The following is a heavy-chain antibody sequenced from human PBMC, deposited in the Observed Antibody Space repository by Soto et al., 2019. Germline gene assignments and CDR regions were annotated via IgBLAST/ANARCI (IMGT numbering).Heavy chain of an antibody. Sequence: QVQLVESGGGVVQPGGSLGLSCAASGFSFSNYGMHWVRQAPGQGLEWVTVIWYDGGNKYYADSGKGRFTISRDNSENTLFLQMTSLRAEYTAVYYCVRAGCGSGGNGNHGQGFDIWGQGTTVNVSS. CDR2: IWYDGGNK. CDR1: GFSFSNYG. V-gene: IGHV3-33*08. CDR3: VRAGCGSGGNGNHGQGFDI. D-gene: IGHD2-15*01. J-gene: IGHJ3*02.